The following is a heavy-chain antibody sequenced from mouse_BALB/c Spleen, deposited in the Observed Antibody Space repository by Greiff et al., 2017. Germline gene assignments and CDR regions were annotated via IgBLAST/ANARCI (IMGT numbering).Heavy chain of an antibody. Sequence: EVQGVESGGGLVQPGGSRKLSCAASGFTFSSFGMHWVRQAPEKGLEWVAYISSGSSTIYYADTVKGRFTISRDNPKNTLFLQMTSLRSEDTAMYYCARGQDYYDYDQAWFAYWGQGTLVTVSA. J-gene: IGHJ3*01. CDR3: ARGQDYYDYDQAWFAY. D-gene: IGHD2-4*01. CDR1: GFTFSSFG. V-gene: IGHV5-17*02. CDR2: ISSGSSTI.